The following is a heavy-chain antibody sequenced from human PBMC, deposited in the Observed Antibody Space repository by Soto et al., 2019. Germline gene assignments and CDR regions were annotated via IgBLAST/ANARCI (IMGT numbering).Heavy chain of an antibody. CDR1: GGSISSGEYY. CDR2: ISYSGST. V-gene: IGHV4-30-4*01. J-gene: IGHJ5*02. D-gene: IGHD5-18*01. Sequence: QVQLQESGPGLVKPSQPLSLTCTVSGGSISSGEYYWSWIRQPPGKGLERIGYISYSGSTYYNPYLKSRVTITVDTSTIQFSLKLSSVTAADTAVYYCASLKLGYSTFDPWGQGTLVTVSS. CDR3: ASLKLGYSTFDP.